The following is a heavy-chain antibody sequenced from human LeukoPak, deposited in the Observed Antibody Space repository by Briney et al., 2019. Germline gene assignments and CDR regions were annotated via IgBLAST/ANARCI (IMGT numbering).Heavy chain of an antibody. J-gene: IGHJ3*01. Sequence: GGSLRLSRAASGFTFSSYWMHWVRQAQGKGLVWVSRIKSDGSSTNYADSVKGRFTISRDTAKNTQYLQMNSLRAEDTAVYYCARAYSGTYYAFDVWGQGTMVTVSS. V-gene: IGHV3-74*01. CDR1: GFTFSSYW. D-gene: IGHD1-26*01. CDR3: ARAYSGTYYAFDV. CDR2: IKSDGSST.